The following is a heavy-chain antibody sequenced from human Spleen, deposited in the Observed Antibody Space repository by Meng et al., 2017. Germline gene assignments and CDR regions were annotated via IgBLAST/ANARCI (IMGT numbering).Heavy chain of an antibody. Sequence: ASVKVSCKVSDYTLTSDGFSWVRQAPGQGLQWMGWINIYNGITNFGRNFQGRVTLTTDTFTSTGYMELRSLTSDDTAVYYCARATTPDYWGQGTLVTVSS. D-gene: IGHD1-1*01. V-gene: IGHV1-18*04. CDR1: DYTLTSDG. J-gene: IGHJ4*02. CDR3: ARATTPDY. CDR2: INIYNGIT.